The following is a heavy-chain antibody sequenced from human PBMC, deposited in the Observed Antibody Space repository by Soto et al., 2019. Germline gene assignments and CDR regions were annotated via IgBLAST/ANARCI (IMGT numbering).Heavy chain of an antibody. D-gene: IGHD2-21*02. V-gene: IGHV3-73*01. CDR2: IRSKANNYAT. CDR1: GFTFSASA. CDR3: AKQIYGGNS. Sequence: GSLRLSCATSGFTFSASAMHWVRQVSGKGLEWIARIRSKANNYATTYAPSVKGRFTISRDDSENTVYLQMNSLKTEDTAIYYCAKQIYGGNSWGQGTLVTAPQ. J-gene: IGHJ4*02.